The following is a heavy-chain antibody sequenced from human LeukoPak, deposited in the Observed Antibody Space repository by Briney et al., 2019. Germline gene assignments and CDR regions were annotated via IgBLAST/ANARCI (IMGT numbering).Heavy chain of an antibody. CDR2: IYYSGNT. Sequence: SETLSLTCTVSGGSISSYCWSWIRQPPGKGLEWIGYIYYSGNTNYNPSLKSRLTISLDTSKTQFSLKLSSVTAADTAVYYCARENYYLDYWGQGTLVTVSS. J-gene: IGHJ4*02. CDR1: GGSISSYC. D-gene: IGHD1-7*01. CDR3: ARENYYLDY. V-gene: IGHV4-59*01.